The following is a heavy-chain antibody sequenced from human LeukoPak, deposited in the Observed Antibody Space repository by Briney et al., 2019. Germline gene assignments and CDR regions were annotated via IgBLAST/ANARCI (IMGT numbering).Heavy chain of an antibody. V-gene: IGHV3-23*01. Sequence: PGGSLRLSCAASGFTFSNYAMSWVRQAPGKGLECVSAISDSGDKTDYADSVRGRFTIYRDNSKDTLYLQMNSLRAGDTAVYYCAKDLGRASYWGQGTLVTVSS. CDR2: ISDSGDKT. J-gene: IGHJ4*02. CDR3: AKDLGRASY. CDR1: GFTFSNYA.